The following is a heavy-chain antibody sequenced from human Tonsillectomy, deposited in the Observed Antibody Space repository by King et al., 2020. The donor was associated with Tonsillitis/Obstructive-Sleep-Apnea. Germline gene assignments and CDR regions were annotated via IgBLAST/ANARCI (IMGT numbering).Heavy chain of an antibody. V-gene: IGHV1-24*01. CDR2: FGPDDGET. D-gene: IGHD3-16*01. Sequence: VQLVQSGAEVKKPGASVKVSCKVSGSTLTDLSIHWVRQAPGKGLEWMGGFGPDDGETNYAQKFQGRVTMTEDTSSDTVYMELSSLRSEDSAVYYCATQQWLQFGGFTFDFWGQGTLVTVSS. CDR1: GSTLTDLS. J-gene: IGHJ4*02. CDR3: ATQQWLQFGGFTFDF.